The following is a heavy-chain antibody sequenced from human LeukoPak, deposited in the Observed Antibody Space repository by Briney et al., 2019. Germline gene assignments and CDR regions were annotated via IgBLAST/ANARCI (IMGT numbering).Heavy chain of an antibody. J-gene: IGHJ4*02. Sequence: QTGGSLRLSCAASGFTFSSYAMNWVRQAPGKGLEWVSTFSDSGDTTYYADSVKGRFAISTDNSKNTLYLQMGGLRAEDTAVYYCAKSYSSGWFGLYFDSWGQGTLVTVSS. V-gene: IGHV3-23*01. CDR1: GFTFSSYA. CDR3: AKSYSSGWFGLYFDS. CDR2: FSDSGDTT. D-gene: IGHD6-19*01.